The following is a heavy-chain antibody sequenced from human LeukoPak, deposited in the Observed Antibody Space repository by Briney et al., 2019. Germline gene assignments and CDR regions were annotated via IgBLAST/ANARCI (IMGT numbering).Heavy chain of an antibody. CDR1: GYTFTSYG. CDR2: ISAYNGNT. Sequence: ASLKVSCKASGYTFTSYGISWVRQAPGQGLQWMGWISAYNGNTNYVQKLQGSVTITTDTSTSTAYMELRSLRSDDTAVYYCARDLVVVPAAKLDFPNAFDSWGQGTMVTVSS. J-gene: IGHJ3*02. D-gene: IGHD2-2*01. CDR3: ARDLVVVPAAKLDFPNAFDS. V-gene: IGHV1-18*01.